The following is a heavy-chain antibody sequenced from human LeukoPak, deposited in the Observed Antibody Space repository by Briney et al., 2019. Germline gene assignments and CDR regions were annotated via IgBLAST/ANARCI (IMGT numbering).Heavy chain of an antibody. CDR1: GGTFSTYA. CDR2: TVPILGTA. J-gene: IGHJ4*02. D-gene: IGHD1-26*01. CDR3: ARHGTLGSTTYPLDY. Sequence: GSSVKVSCKASGGTFSTYAISWVRQAPGQGPEWVGRTVPILGTANYAQNFQGRVTITADRSTTTAYMELSSLRSEDTAVYYCARHGTLGSTTYPLDYWGQGTLVTVSS. V-gene: IGHV1-69*04.